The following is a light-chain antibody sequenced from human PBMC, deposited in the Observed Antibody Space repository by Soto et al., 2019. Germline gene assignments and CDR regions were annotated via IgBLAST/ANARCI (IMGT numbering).Light chain of an antibody. J-gene: IGLJ2*01. CDR3: SSYTSSSTVV. Sequence: QSVLTQPPSVSGSPGQSVTISCTGTSSDVGSYNRVSWYLQPPGTAPKLMIYEVSNRPSGVPDRFSGSKSGNTASLTISGLQAEDEADYYCSSYTSSSTVVFGGGTKVTVL. CDR2: EVS. V-gene: IGLV2-18*02. CDR1: SSDVGSYNR.